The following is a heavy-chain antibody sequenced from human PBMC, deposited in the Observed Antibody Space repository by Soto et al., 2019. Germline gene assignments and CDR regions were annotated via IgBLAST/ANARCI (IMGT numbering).Heavy chain of an antibody. J-gene: IGHJ5*02. CDR3: ARPTPFYYDSSGQSAWFDP. Sequence: ASVKVSCKASGGTFSSYAISWVRQAPGQGLEWMGGIIPIFGTANYAQKFQGRVTITADESTTTAYMELSSLRSEDTAVYYCARPTPFYYDSSGQSAWFDPWGQGTLVNVSS. D-gene: IGHD3-22*01. V-gene: IGHV1-69*13. CDR2: IIPIFGTA. CDR1: GGTFSSYA.